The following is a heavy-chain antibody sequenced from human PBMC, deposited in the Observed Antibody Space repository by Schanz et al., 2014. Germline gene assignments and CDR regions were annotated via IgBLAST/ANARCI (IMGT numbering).Heavy chain of an antibody. V-gene: IGHV1-18*01. CDR2: ISVYNHNK. CDR3: ARDAADFYDILTEEDY. J-gene: IGHJ4*01. D-gene: IGHD3-9*01. Sequence: QIQLVQSGPEVQKPGATVKVSCKASGSIFINSGISWVRQAPGQGLEWMGWISVYNHNKEYDQKFQGRVTMTTDTSTSTAYIALTDLRSDDTAVYYCARDAADFYDILTEEDYWGHGTLVTVSS. CDR1: GSIFINSG.